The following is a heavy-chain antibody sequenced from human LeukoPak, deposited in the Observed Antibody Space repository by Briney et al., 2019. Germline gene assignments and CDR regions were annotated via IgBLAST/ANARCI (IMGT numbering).Heavy chain of an antibody. Sequence: PSETLSLTCTVVGEYISSYYWSWIRQSADNGLEWIGRVHISGTTHYNPSLQGRVTMSVDMSKNQFSLNLNSVTAADTAVYYCARDPGDTYHDWYFDLWGRGTVLSAYS. J-gene: IGHJ2*01. V-gene: IGHV4-4*07. D-gene: IGHD4-17*01. CDR1: GEYISSYY. CDR2: VHISGTT. CDR3: ARDPGDTYHDWYFDL.